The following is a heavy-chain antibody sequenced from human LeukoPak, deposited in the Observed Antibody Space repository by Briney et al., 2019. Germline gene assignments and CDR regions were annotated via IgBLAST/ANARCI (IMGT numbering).Heavy chain of an antibody. CDR3: ARQSFSGYSYGITGFPFDY. V-gene: IGHV3-23*01. D-gene: IGHD5-18*01. J-gene: IGHJ4*02. CDR2: ISGSGGCT. CDR1: GFTFSSYG. Sequence: GGSLRLSCAASGFTFSSYGMSWVRQAPGKGLEWVSVISGSGGCTYYADSVKGRLTISRDNSKNTLYLQMNSLRAEDTALYYCARQSFSGYSYGITGFPFDYWGQGTLVTVSS.